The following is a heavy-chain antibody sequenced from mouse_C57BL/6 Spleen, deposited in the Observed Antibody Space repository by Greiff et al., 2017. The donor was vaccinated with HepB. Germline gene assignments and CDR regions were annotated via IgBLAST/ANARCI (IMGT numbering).Heavy chain of an antibody. CDR1: GYTFTDYY. J-gene: IGHJ2*01. D-gene: IGHD1-1*01. CDR3: ARGGVYYGSSFIDY. Sequence: VQLQQSGAELVRPGASVKLSCKASGYTFTDYYINWVKQRPGQGLEWIARIYPGSGNTYYNEKFKGKATLTAEKSSSTAYMQLSSLTSEDSAVYFCARGGVYYGSSFIDYWGQGTTLTVSS. V-gene: IGHV1-76*01. CDR2: IYPGSGNT.